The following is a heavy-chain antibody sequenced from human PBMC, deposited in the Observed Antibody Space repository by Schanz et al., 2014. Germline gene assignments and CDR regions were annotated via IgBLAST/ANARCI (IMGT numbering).Heavy chain of an antibody. J-gene: IGHJ3*02. CDR3: ARGTRERLLLRSWQFAFDI. Sequence: VQLVESGGGLVKPGGSLRLSCAASGFTFSSYSMNWVRQAPGKGLEWIGEINQSGTTNYNPSLKSRVTMSVDTSKNQISLKLRSVTAADTAVYYCARGTRERLLLRSWQFAFDIWGQGTMVTVSS. D-gene: IGHD3-22*01. CDR1: GFTFSSYS. CDR2: INQSGTT. V-gene: IGHV4-34*10.